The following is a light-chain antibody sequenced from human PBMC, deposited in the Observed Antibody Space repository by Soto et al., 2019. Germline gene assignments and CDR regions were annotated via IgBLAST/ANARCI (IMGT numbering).Light chain of an antibody. CDR3: HQYDNTPQT. V-gene: IGKV3-20*01. CDR2: AAS. CDR1: QSMKRRY. Sequence: EIVLMQSPGTLSLSPGERATLFCRASQSMKRRYLVWYQQKPGQAPRVLIYAASNRATGIPDRFSGSGSGTDFSLTISRLEPEDFAVYYCHQYDNTPQTFGQGTKVEIK. J-gene: IGKJ2*01.